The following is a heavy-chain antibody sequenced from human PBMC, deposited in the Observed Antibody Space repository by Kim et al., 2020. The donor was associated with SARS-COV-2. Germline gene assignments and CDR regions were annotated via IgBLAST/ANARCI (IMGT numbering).Heavy chain of an antibody. Sequence: GGSLRLSCAASGFTFSSYAMSWVRQAPGKGLEWVSAISGSGGSTYYADSVKGRFTISRDNSKNTLYLQMNSLRAEDTAVYYCAKEFLGTIFGVVYYYYYYRDVWGKGTTVTVSS. CDR3: AKEFLGTIFGVVYYYYYYRDV. CDR1: GFTFSSYA. CDR2: ISGSGGST. V-gene: IGHV3-23*01. J-gene: IGHJ6*03. D-gene: IGHD3-3*01.